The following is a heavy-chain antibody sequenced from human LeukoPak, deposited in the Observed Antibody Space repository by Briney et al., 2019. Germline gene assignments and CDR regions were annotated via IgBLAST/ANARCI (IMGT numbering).Heavy chain of an antibody. J-gene: IGHJ4*02. CDR1: GGSISSYY. CDR3: ATSGGRDGYNLPYYFDY. V-gene: IGHV4-59*01. CDR2: IYYSGST. Sequence: SETLSLTCTVSGGSISSYYWSWIRQPPGKGLEWIWYIYYSGSTNYNPSLKSRVTISVDTSKNQFSLKLSSVTAADTAVYYCATSGGRDGYNLPYYFDYWGQGTLVTVSS. D-gene: IGHD5-24*01.